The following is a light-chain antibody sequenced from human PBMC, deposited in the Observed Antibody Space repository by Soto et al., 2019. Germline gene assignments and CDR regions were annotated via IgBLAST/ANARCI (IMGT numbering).Light chain of an antibody. CDR2: DVT. CDR1: SSDVGGYNF. Sequence: QSALTQPASVSGSPGQSITISCTGTSSDVGGYNFVSWYQQHPGKAPKLMIYDVTHRPSGVPDRFSGSKSANTASLTVSGLQDEDEAEYYCSSQAGSDSLMVFGGGTKLTVL. J-gene: IGLJ2*01. CDR3: SSQAGSDSLMV. V-gene: IGLV2-8*01.